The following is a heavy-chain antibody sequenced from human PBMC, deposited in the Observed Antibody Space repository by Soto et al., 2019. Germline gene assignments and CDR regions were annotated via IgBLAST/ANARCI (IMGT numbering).Heavy chain of an antibody. CDR1: GGTFSSYA. D-gene: IGHD3-22*01. CDR2: IIPIFGTA. V-gene: IGHV1-69*12. Sequence: QVQLVQSGAEVKKPGSSVKVSCKASGGTFSSYAISWVRQAPGQGLEWMGGIIPIFGTADYAQKSQGRVTITADESTSTGNMELSNLRSEDTAVYYCASHYDSSGYYYRGLDYWGQGTLVTVSS. J-gene: IGHJ4*02. CDR3: ASHYDSSGYYYRGLDY.